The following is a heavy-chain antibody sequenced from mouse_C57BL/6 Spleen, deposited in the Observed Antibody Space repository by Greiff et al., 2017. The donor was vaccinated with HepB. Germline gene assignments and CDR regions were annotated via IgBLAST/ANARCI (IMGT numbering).Heavy chain of an antibody. J-gene: IGHJ2*01. Sequence: QVQLKQSGPELVKPGASVKISCKASGYAFSSSWMNWVKQRPGKGLEWIGRIYPGDGDTNYNGKFKGKATLTADKSSSTAYMQLSSLTSEDSAVYFCARLGWLRHFDYWGQGTTLTVSS. CDR3: ARLGWLRHFDY. CDR1: GYAFSSSW. V-gene: IGHV1-82*01. CDR2: IYPGDGDT. D-gene: IGHD2-2*01.